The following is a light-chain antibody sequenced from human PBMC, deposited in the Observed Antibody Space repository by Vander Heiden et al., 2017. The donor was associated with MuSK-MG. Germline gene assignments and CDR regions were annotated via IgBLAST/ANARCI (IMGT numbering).Light chain of an antibody. CDR1: QGVSSC. CDR3: QQRSSWSWT. CDR2: DAS. Sequence: EIVLTPSPASLSLSPGVRPTLSGSASQGVSSCLAWYQQKPGKAPRLLIYDASNWATGIPARFSGSGSGTDFTLTISSLEPEDFAVYYCQQRSSWSWTFGQGTKVEIK. J-gene: IGKJ1*01. V-gene: IGKV3-11*01.